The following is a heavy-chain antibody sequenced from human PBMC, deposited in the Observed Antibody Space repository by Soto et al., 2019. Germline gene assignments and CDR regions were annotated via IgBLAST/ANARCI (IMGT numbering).Heavy chain of an antibody. CDR1: GSSLSTTGVG. V-gene: IGHV2-5*02. CDR3: AHNPYNNTWTAFDF. CDR2: IYWDDDS. D-gene: IGHD1-1*01. Sequence: ESGPTLVNPTQTLTLTCTFSGSSLSTTGVGVGWIRQPPGKALEWLALIYWDDDSRYSPSLKTRLTITRDTSKTQVVLTMTNMDPADTATYYCAHNPYNNTWTAFDFWGQGTLVTVS. J-gene: IGHJ4*02.